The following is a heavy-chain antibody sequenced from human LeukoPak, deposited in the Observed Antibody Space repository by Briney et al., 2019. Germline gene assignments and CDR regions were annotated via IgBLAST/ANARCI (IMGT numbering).Heavy chain of an antibody. D-gene: IGHD1-1*01. J-gene: IGHJ4*02. CDR2: VNNDGSDL. V-gene: IGHV3-74*01. CDR1: GFSFSSHW. CDR3: ARDRTGDLDY. Sequence: PGGSLRLSCAASGFSFSSHWMHWVRQAPGKGLMWVARVNNDGSDLTYADSVKGRFTISRDNAKNTVYLQMHSLRVEDTAVYYCARDRTGDLDYWGQGTLVTVSS.